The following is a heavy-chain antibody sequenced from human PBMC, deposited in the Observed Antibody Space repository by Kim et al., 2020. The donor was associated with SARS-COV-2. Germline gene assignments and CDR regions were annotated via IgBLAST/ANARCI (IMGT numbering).Heavy chain of an antibody. D-gene: IGHD7-27*01. J-gene: IGHJ4*02. CDR3: ARRPPNGGIDY. CDR2: ILYSGST. V-gene: IGHV4-31*03. Sequence: SETLSLTCTVSVGSISSGGYYWTWIRQHPGKGLEWIGCILYSGSTYYNPSLKGRVTISVDTSKNQFSLRLSSVTAADTAVYYCARRPPNGGIDYWGRGTLATVSS. CDR1: VGSISSGGYY.